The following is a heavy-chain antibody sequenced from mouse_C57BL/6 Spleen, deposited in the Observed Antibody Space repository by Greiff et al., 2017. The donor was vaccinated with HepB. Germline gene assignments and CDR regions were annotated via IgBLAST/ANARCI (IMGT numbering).Heavy chain of an antibody. CDR1: GYSFTDYN. CDR3: ARGYYGSSYDWFAY. Sequence: SGPELVKPGASVKISCKASGYSFTDYNMNRVKQSNGKSLEWIGVINPNYGTTSYNQKFKGKATLTVDQSSSTAYMQLNSLTSEDSAVYYCARGYYGSSYDWFAYWGQGTLVTVSA. V-gene: IGHV1-39*01. J-gene: IGHJ3*01. D-gene: IGHD1-1*01. CDR2: INPNYGTT.